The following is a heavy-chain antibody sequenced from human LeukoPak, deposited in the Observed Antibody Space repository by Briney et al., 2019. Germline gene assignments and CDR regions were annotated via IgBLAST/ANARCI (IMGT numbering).Heavy chain of an antibody. CDR3: ASWSSWSTSRGSFDY. Sequence: ASVKVSCKASGYTFTSYDINWVRQATGQALEWMGWMNPNSGNTGYAQKFQGRVTMTRNTSIRTAYMELSSPRAEDTAVYYCASWSSWSTSRGSFDYWGQGTLVTVSS. J-gene: IGHJ4*02. V-gene: IGHV1-8*01. D-gene: IGHD2-2*01. CDR1: GYTFTSYD. CDR2: MNPNSGNT.